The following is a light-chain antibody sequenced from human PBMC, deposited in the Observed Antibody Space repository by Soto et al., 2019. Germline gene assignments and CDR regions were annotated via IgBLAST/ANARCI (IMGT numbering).Light chain of an antibody. CDR1: QSVNSNY. V-gene: IGKV3-20*01. CDR3: QQYGDSPIT. CDR2: GIS. J-gene: IGKJ3*01. Sequence: EIVLTQSPGTLSLSPGERATLSCRASQSVNSNYLAWYQQKPGQGPRLLIYGISSRVTGIPDRFSGSGYGTDFTLTISRLEPEDFAVYYCQQYGDSPITFGPGTKVDIK.